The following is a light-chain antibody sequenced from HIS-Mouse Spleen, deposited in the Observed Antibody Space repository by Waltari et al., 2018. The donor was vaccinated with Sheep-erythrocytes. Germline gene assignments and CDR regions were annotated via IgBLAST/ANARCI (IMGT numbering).Light chain of an antibody. CDR2: YDD. V-gene: IGLV1-36*01. CDR3: AAWDDRLNGVV. J-gene: IGLJ2*01. CDR1: SSNIGNNA. Sequence: QSVLTQPPSVSEAPRQRVTISCSGSSSNIGNNAVNWYQQLPGKAPKLLIYYDDLLPSGVSDRFSGSKSGTSASLAISGLQSEHEADYYCAAWDDRLNGVVFGGGTKLTVL.